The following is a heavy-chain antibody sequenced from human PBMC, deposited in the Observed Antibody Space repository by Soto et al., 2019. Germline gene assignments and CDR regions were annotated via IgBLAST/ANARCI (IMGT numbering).Heavy chain of an antibody. Sequence: EVQLVESGGGLVQPGGSLRLSCAASGFTVSTNFMTWVRQAPGKGLEWVSVIYSAGSTFYAASVKGRFTITRDNSKNTLYFQLNSLKAEDTAVYYCARARMQLWPNYYDDGLDVWGQGTTVTVSS. V-gene: IGHV3-66*01. CDR1: GFTVSTNF. D-gene: IGHD5-18*01. CDR2: IYSAGST. CDR3: ARARMQLWPNYYDDGLDV. J-gene: IGHJ6*02.